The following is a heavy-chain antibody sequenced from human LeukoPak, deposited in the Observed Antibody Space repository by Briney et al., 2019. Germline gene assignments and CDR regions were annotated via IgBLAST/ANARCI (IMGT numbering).Heavy chain of an antibody. J-gene: IGHJ4*02. CDR2: ISYDGSNK. CDR1: GFTLSSYA. Sequence: PGGSLRLSCVASGFTLSSYAMHWVRQAPGEGLEWVAVISYDGSNKYYADSVKGRFTISRDNSKNTLYLQMNSLRAEDTAVYYCARAPATHNQRPPKYWGQGTLVTVSS. CDR3: ARAPATHNQRPPKY. V-gene: IGHV3-30-3*01. D-gene: IGHD2-2*01.